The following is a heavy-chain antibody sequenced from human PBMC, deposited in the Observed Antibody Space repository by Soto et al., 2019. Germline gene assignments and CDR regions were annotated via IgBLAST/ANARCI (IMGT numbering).Heavy chain of an antibody. Sequence: PGGSLRLSCAASGFTFSSYAMHWVRQAPGKGLEWVAVISYDGSNKYYADSVKGRFTISRDNSKNTLYLQMNSLRAEDTAVYYCAKTVGQLAYAYWGQGTLVNVSS. CDR2: ISYDGSNK. V-gene: IGHV3-30-3*02. CDR3: AKTVGQLAYAY. J-gene: IGHJ4*02. CDR1: GFTFSSYA. D-gene: IGHD6-13*01.